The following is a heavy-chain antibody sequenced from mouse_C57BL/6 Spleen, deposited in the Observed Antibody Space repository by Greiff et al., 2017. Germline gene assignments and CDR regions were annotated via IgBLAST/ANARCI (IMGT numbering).Heavy chain of an antibody. CDR2: ISSGSSTI. CDR3: ARERAYYDYDGTYFDY. V-gene: IGHV5-17*01. D-gene: IGHD2-4*01. Sequence: EVQRVESGGGLVKPGGSLKLSCAASGFTFSDYGMHWVRQAPEKGLEWVAYISSGSSTIYYADTVKGRFTIARDNAKNTLFLQMTSLRSKDTAMYYCARERAYYDYDGTYFDYWGQGTTLTVSS. CDR1: GFTFSDYG. J-gene: IGHJ2*01.